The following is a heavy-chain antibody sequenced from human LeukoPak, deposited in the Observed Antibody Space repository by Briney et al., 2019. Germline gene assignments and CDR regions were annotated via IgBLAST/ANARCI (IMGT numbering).Heavy chain of an antibody. V-gene: IGHV4-4*07. D-gene: IGHD3-9*01. J-gene: IGHJ4*02. Sequence: PSETLSLTCTVSGSSISNYYWSWIRQPAGKGLESIGRVYTRGSATYSPSLKSRVTMSLDTSKNLFSLKLSSVSAADTAVYYCTRELFDVNSDYAYWGQGTLVTVSS. CDR2: VYTRGSA. CDR3: TRELFDVNSDYAY. CDR1: GSSISNYY.